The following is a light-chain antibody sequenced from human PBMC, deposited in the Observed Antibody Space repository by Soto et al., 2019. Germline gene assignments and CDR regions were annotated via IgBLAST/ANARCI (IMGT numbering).Light chain of an antibody. J-gene: IGLJ2*01. CDR2: STN. CDR3: VLYLGSDVV. Sequence: QTVVTQEPSFSVSPGGTGTLTCGLDSGSVSTVHYPSWYRQTPGQAPRTLIYSTNSRSSGVPDRFSGSILGNKSALTVTGAQADDESAYFCVLYLGSDVVFGGGTKVTVL. V-gene: IGLV8-61*01. CDR1: SGSVSTVHY.